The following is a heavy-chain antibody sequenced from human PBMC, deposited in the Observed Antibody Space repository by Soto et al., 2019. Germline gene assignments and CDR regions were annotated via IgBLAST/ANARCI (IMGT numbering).Heavy chain of an antibody. CDR1: GFTFSSYD. J-gene: IGHJ3*02. D-gene: IGHD6-19*01. CDR2: ISGSGGKT. CDR3: AKGYSSGWYDAFDI. Sequence: GGSLRLSCAASGFTFSSYDMSWVRQAPGKGLEWVSTISGSGGKTYYADSVKGRFTISRDNSKNTLYLQMNSLRAEDAAVYYCAKGYSSGWYDAFDIWGQGTMVTVSS. V-gene: IGHV3-23*01.